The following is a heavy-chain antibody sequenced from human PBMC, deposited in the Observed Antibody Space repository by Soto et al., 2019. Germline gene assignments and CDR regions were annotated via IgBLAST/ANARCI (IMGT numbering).Heavy chain of an antibody. V-gene: IGHV3-66*01. D-gene: IGHD3-22*01. Sequence: GGSLRLSCAASGLTVSSNYMSWVRQAPGKGLEWVSVIYSGGSTYYADSVKGRFTISRDNSKNTLYLQMNSLRAEDTAVYYCARMGDSSGYSGWFDPWGQGTLVTVS. CDR2: IYSGGST. J-gene: IGHJ5*02. CDR1: GLTVSSNY. CDR3: ARMGDSSGYSGWFDP.